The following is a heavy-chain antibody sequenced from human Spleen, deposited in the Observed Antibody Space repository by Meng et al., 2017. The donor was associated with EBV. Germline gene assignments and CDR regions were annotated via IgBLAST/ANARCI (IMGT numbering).Heavy chain of an antibody. CDR1: GYTFLQYG. Sequence: QVRLVQSGAEVKKPCASVKVSCKASGYTFLQYGINWVRQAPGQGLEWMGWISTYNGNTDYAQKFQGRVTMTRDTSTSTAYMELRSLRSDDTAVYYCARTYTRTSHFDYWGQGTLVTVSS. J-gene: IGHJ4*02. D-gene: IGHD6-6*01. V-gene: IGHV1-18*01. CDR3: ARTYTRTSHFDY. CDR2: ISTYNGNT.